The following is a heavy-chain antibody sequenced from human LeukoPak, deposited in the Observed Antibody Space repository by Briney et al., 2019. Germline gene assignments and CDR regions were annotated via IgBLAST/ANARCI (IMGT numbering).Heavy chain of an antibody. D-gene: IGHD2-15*01. Sequence: SGPTLVKPTQTLTLTCSFSGFSLTGGRAGVGWVRQPPGKALEWLALIYGNDDERYSPSLRSRLTISKDTSKKQVVLTVTNMQPVDTGTYFCAHRHFIGYPYDFWGPGILVTVSS. V-gene: IGHV2-5*01. CDR3: AHRHFIGYPYDF. CDR2: IYGNDDE. J-gene: IGHJ4*02. CDR1: GFSLTGGRAG.